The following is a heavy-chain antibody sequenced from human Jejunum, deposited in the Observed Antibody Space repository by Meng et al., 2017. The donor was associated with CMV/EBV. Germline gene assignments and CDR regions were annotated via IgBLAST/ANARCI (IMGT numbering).Heavy chain of an antibody. Sequence: FTVSYNYISWVRQAPGKGLQWISATFTGRNTYYADSVKGRFTISRDNSKNTLWLQMDGLRPEDTAVYYCAREHSSSYYSNHYFDLWGQGTLVTVSS. CDR1: FTVSYNY. CDR3: AREHSSSYYSNHYFDL. V-gene: IGHV3-66*02. CDR2: TFTGRNT. D-gene: IGHD1-26*01. J-gene: IGHJ4*02.